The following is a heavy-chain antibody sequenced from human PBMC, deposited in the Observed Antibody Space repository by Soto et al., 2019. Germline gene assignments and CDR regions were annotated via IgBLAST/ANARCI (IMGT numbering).Heavy chain of an antibody. CDR3: ASRIRARGNDS. CDR1: GGSISSGDYY. J-gene: IGHJ4*02. Sequence: QVQLQESGPGLVKPSQTLSLTCTVSGGSISSGDYYWSWIRQPPGSGLEWIGYIYYSGSTYYNPSLKSRVTISIDTSKNQFTLQLSSVTAADTAVYYCASRIRARGNDSWGKGTLVTVSS. V-gene: IGHV4-30-4*01. CDR2: IYYSGST.